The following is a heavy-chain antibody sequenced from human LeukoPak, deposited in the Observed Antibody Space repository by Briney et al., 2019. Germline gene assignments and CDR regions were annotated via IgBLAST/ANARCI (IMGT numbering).Heavy chain of an antibody. CDR2: INPNSGGT. D-gene: IGHD3-9*01. J-gene: IGHJ4*02. V-gene: IGHV1-2*02. CDR1: GYTFTGYY. Sequence: ASVKVSCKASGYTFTGYYIHWVRQAPGQGLEWMGWINPNSGGTNYAQKFQGRVTMTRDTSISTAYMELSRLRSDDTAVYYCARADVLTGYYRLDYWGQGTLVTVSS. CDR3: ARADVLTGYYRLDY.